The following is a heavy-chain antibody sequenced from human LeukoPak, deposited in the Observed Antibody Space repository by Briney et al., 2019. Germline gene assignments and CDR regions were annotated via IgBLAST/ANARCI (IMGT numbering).Heavy chain of an antibody. Sequence: ASVEVSCKASGYTFTSYFIHWVRQAPGQGLEWVGVLNPSDGSTTYAQKFQGRVTMTRDTSTSTVYMDLNSLRSEDTAVFYCARDLGSGQTGTIPGGLDYWGQGTLVTVSA. CDR3: ARDLGSGQTGTIPGGLDY. V-gene: IGHV1-46*01. J-gene: IGHJ4*02. CDR1: GYTFTSYF. CDR2: LNPSDGST. D-gene: IGHD1-7*01.